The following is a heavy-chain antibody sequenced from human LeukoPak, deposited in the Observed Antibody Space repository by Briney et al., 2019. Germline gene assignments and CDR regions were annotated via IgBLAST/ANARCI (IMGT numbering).Heavy chain of an antibody. CDR1: GGSISSYH. CDR3: ARDLSIYYMDV. Sequence: PSETLSLTCTVSGGSISSYHWSWIRQPPGKGLEWIGYIYYSGSTNYNPSLKSRATISVDTSKNQFALKLSSVTAADTAVYYCARDLSIYYMDVWGKGTTVTVSS. CDR2: IYYSGST. J-gene: IGHJ6*03. V-gene: IGHV4-59*01.